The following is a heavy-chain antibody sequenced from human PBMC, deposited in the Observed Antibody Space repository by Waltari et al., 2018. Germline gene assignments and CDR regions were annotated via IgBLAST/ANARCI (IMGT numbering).Heavy chain of an antibody. CDR2: INHSGST. Sequence: QVQLQQWGAGLLKPSETLSLTCAVYGGSFSGYYWSWIRQPPGKGLEWIGEINHSGSTNYNPSLKSRVTISVDTSKNQFSLKLSSVTAADTAVYYCARRRSVVTRGGYFQHWGQGTLVTVSS. CDR1: GGSFSGYY. D-gene: IGHD2-21*02. J-gene: IGHJ1*01. V-gene: IGHV4-34*01. CDR3: ARRRSVVTRGGYFQH.